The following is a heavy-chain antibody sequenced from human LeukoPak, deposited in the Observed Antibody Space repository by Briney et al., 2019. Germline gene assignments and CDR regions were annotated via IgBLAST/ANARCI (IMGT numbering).Heavy chain of an antibody. D-gene: IGHD6-13*01. J-gene: IGHJ4*02. CDR1: GFTFSDYS. V-gene: IGHV3-21*01. Sequence: PGGSLRLSCAASGFTFSDYSLNWVRQAPGKGLEWVSSITSRSSYMYYGDSVKGRFTVSRDNAKNSLYLQMNSLRAEDTAVYYCTRDPIAAAASGGDYRGQGTLVTVSS. CDR3: TRDPIAAAASGGDY. CDR2: ITSRSSYM.